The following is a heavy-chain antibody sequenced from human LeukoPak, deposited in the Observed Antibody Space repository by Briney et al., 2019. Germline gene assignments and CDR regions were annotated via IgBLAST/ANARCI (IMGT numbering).Heavy chain of an antibody. J-gene: IGHJ5*02. V-gene: IGHV3-21*01. CDR3: ARESSSWFDP. CDR2: ISSSSSYI. D-gene: IGHD6-13*01. CDR1: GFTFSSYS. Sequence: GGSLRLSCAASGFTFSSYSMNWVRQAPGKGLEWGSSISSSSSYIYYADSVKGRFTISRNNAKNSLYLQMNSLRAEDTAVYYCARESSSWFDPWGQGTLVTVSS.